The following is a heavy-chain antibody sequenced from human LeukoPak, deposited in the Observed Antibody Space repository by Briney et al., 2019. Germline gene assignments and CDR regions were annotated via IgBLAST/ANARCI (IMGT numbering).Heavy chain of an antibody. D-gene: IGHD3-22*01. CDR1: GFTVSSNY. CDR2: IYSGGST. CDR3: ARDQGDSSGYYYVA. Sequence: PGGSLRLSCAASGFTVSSNYTSWVRQAPGKGLEWVSVIYSGGSTYYADSVKGRFTISRDNSKNTLYLQMNSLRAEDTAVYYCARDQGDSSGYYYVAWGQGTLVTVSS. V-gene: IGHV3-53*01. J-gene: IGHJ5*02.